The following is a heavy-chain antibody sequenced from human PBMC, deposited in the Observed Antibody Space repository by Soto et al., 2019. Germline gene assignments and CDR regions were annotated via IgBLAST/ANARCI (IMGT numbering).Heavy chain of an antibody. Sequence: GGSLRLSCAASGFTFSSYGMHWVRQAPGKGLEWVAFISHDGSNKYYADSMKGRITMSRDNSKSTLYLQMSSLRAEDTAVYYCTKRRDVLRFLEWSSGMEVWGQGTTVTVSS. CDR2: ISHDGSNK. CDR3: TKRRDVLRFLEWSSGMEV. CDR1: GFTFSSYG. D-gene: IGHD3-3*01. V-gene: IGHV3-30*18. J-gene: IGHJ6*02.